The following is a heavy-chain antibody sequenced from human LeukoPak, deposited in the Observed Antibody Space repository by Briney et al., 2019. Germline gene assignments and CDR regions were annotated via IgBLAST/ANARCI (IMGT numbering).Heavy chain of an antibody. CDR2: ISAYNGNT. D-gene: IGHD2-8*01. J-gene: IGHJ4*02. V-gene: IGHV1-18*01. CDR1: GYTFTSYG. Sequence: ASVKVSCKASGYTFTSYGISWVRQAPGQGLGWMGWISAYNGNTNYAQKLQGRVTMTTDTSTSTAYMELRSLRSDDTAVYYCARGYCTNGVCYRGDYWGQGTLVTVSS. CDR3: ARGYCTNGVCYRGDY.